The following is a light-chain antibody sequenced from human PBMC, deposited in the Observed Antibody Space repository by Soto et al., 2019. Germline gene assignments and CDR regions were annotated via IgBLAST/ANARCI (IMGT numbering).Light chain of an antibody. J-gene: IGKJ2*01. CDR3: QQYNSYPYT. CDR1: QSISSS. V-gene: IGKV1-5*01. CDR2: DAS. Sequence: DIQMTQSPSTLSASVGDRVTITCRASQSISSSLAWYQQKPGKAPNLLIYDASSLESGVPSRFSGSGSGTELTLTISSLQTDDFATYCCQQYNSYPYTFGQGTKLEIK.